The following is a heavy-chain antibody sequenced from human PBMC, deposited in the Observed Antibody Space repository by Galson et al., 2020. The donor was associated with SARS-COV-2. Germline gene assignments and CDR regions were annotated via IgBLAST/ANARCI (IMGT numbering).Heavy chain of an antibody. Sequence: ASVKVSCKASGDIFSSYAIIWVRQTPGQGLEWMGWISGYNGHKKYAQKFQDRVTMTTDTSTSTAYMELRSLRSDDTAVYYCARAVFGGFDYWGQGPLVTISS. D-gene: IGHD2-15*01. CDR1: GDIFSSYA. V-gene: IGHV1-18*04. J-gene: IGHJ4*02. CDR3: ARAVFGGFDY. CDR2: ISGYNGHK.